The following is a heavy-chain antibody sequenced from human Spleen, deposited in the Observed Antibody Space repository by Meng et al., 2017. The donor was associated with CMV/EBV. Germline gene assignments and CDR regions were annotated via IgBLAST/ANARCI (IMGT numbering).Heavy chain of an antibody. CDR3: TSPYGSGSYYPRFDP. J-gene: IGHJ5*02. V-gene: IGHV3-73*01. CDR2: IRSKANSYAT. Sequence: GGSLRLSCAASGFTFSGSAMHWVRQASGKGLEWVGRIRSKANSYATAYAASVKGRFTISRDDSKNTAYLQMNSLKTEDTAVYYCTSPYGSGSYYPRFDPWGQGTLVTVSS. D-gene: IGHD3-10*01. CDR1: GFTFSGSA.